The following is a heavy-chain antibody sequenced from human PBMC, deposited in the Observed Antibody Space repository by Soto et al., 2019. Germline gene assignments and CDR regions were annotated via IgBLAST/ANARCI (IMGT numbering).Heavy chain of an antibody. Sequence: SETLSLTCTVSGGSISSGGYYWSWIRQHPGKGLEWIGYIYYSGSTYYNPSLKNRVTISVDTSKNQFSLKLSSVTAADTAVYYCARDGRFGEVAAFDIWGQGTMVTVSS. CDR3: ARDGRFGEVAAFDI. CDR2: IYYSGST. V-gene: IGHV4-31*03. J-gene: IGHJ3*02. D-gene: IGHD3-3*01. CDR1: GGSISSGGYY.